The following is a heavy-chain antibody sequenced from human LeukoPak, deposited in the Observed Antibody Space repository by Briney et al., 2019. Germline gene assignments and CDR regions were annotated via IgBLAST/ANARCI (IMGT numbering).Heavy chain of an antibody. Sequence: GGSLRLSCTASGFTFSGYAMHWVREAPGKGLEWVGVISYDGSNQYYADSVKGRFTISRDNSKSTVYVQMNSLRAEDAAVYYCARDIDEYVWGSFVFPYWGQGTLVTVSS. CDR3: ARDIDEYVWGSFVFPY. CDR2: ISYDGSNQ. V-gene: IGHV3-30-3*01. J-gene: IGHJ4*02. D-gene: IGHD3-16*01. CDR1: GFTFSGYA.